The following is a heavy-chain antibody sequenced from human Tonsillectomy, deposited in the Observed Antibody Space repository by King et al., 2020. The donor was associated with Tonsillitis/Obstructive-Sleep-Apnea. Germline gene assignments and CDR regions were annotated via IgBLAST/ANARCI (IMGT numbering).Heavy chain of an antibody. CDR3: SREGVVVVPAAKGLGDAFDN. J-gene: IGHJ3*02. Sequence: VQLVESGGGLVQPGGSLRLSCAASGFTFSSYEMNWVRQAPGKGLEWVSYISSSGSTIYYAASVKGRFTIYRENAKKSLYLQMNSLRAEDTAVYYCSREGVVVVPAAKGLGDAFDNWGQGTMVTVSS. V-gene: IGHV3-48*03. CDR1: GFTFSSYE. D-gene: IGHD2-2*01. CDR2: ISSSGSTI.